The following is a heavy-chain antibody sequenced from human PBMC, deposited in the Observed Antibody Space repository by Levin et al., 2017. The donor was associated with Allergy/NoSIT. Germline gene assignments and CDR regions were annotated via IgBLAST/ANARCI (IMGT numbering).Heavy chain of an antibody. CDR2: IFYSGRT. J-gene: IGHJ3*01. D-gene: IGHD2-15*01. Sequence: SSETLSLTCTVSGGSISSSNYYWGWIRQSPVKGLEWIGNIFYSGRTFYNPSLQSRVSMSVDTSKNQYSLRLTSVTAADTAVYYCARVVVVAATHVDVWGHGTLVTVSS. V-gene: IGHV4-39*07. CDR1: GGSISSSNYY. CDR3: ARVVVVAATHVDV.